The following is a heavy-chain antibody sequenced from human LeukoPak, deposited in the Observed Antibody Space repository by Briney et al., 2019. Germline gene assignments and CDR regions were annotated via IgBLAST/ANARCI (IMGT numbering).Heavy chain of an antibody. Sequence: SETLSLTCAVYGGSFSGYYWSWIRQPPGKGLEWIGEINHSGSTNYNPSLKSRVTISVDTSKNQFPLKLSSVTAADTAVYYCARLDIVVVPAARHGWFDPWGQGTLVTVSS. D-gene: IGHD2-2*03. CDR3: ARLDIVVVPAARHGWFDP. CDR1: GGSFSGYY. V-gene: IGHV4-34*01. J-gene: IGHJ5*02. CDR2: INHSGST.